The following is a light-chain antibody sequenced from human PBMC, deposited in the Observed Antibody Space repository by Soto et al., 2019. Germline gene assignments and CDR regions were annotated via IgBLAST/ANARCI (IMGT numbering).Light chain of an antibody. CDR1: SGSVSTSYY. J-gene: IGLJ3*02. V-gene: IGLV8-61*01. CDR3: VLYMGSGTWV. Sequence: QTVVTQEPSFSVSPGRTVTLTCGLSSGSVSTSYYPSWYQQTPGQAPRTLIYSTNTRSSGVPDRVSGSILGNKAALTITGAQTDDESDYYCVLYMGSGTWVFGGGTKLTVL. CDR2: STN.